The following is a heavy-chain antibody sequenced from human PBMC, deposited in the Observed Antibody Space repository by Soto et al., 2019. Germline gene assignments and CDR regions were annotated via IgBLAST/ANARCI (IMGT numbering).Heavy chain of an antibody. CDR1: GYSVTTYW. D-gene: IGHD4-4*01. CDR3: ARSLDKRVTTFSNSSHGMDF. J-gene: IGHJ6*04. V-gene: IGHV5-51*01. Sequence: GEAVKSSGEGFGYSVTTYWIGWVRQMPGKGLEWMGIIYPGDSDTRYSPSFQGQVTISADKSISTAYLPWSSLRASDTAIYYCARSLDKRVTTFSNSSHGMDFWGKGTPLTV. CDR2: IYPGDSDT.